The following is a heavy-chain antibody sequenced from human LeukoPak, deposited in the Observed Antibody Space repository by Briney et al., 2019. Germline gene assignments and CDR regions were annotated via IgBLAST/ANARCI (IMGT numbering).Heavy chain of an antibody. D-gene: IGHD6-19*01. CDR2: INAANGNT. CDR1: GFTFTTYT. J-gene: IGHJ5*02. CDR3: ARGAPIRVAVAATFDP. V-gene: IGHV1-3*01. Sequence: ASVKVSCKTSGFTFTTYTMHWVRQAPGQRLEWMGWINAANGNTQYSQKFQGRVTITRDTSASTAYMELSSLRSEDTAVYYCARGAPIRVAVAATFDPWGQGTLVTVPS.